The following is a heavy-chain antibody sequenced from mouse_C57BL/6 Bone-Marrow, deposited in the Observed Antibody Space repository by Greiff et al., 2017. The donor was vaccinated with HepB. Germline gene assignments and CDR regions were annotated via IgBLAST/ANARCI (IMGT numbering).Heavy chain of an antibody. D-gene: IGHD3-2*02. Sequence: QVQLKESGPGLVAPSQSLSITCTVSGFSLTSYGVDWVRQSPGKGLEWLGVIWGVGSTNYNSALKSRLSISKDNSKSQVFLKMNSLQTDDTAMYYCASERQLRLPHYWYFDVWGTGTTVTVSS. CDR2: IWGVGST. J-gene: IGHJ1*03. CDR3: ASERQLRLPHYWYFDV. V-gene: IGHV2-6*01. CDR1: GFSLTSYG.